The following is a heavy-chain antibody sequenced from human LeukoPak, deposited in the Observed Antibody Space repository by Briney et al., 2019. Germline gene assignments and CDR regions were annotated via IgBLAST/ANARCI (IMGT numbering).Heavy chain of an antibody. CDR3: ARALVVPAADNYYYYYYGMDV. J-gene: IGHJ6*04. CDR2: IHSSGNTK. Sequence: GGSLRLSCAASGFTFSSYEMNWVRQAPGKGLEWVSYIHSSGNTKYYADSVKGRFTISRDNSKNTLYLQMNSLRAEDTAVYYCARALVVPAADNYYYYYYGMDVWGKGTTVTVSS. D-gene: IGHD2-2*01. V-gene: IGHV3-48*03. CDR1: GFTFSSYE.